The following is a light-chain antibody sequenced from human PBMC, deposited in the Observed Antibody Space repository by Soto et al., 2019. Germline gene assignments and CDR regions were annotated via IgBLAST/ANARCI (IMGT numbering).Light chain of an antibody. J-gene: IGKJ1*01. V-gene: IGKV3-15*01. CDR1: HIFRRY. Sequence: EVRMSQSPATLSVSTGERATLSCGGSHIFRRYLALYQQKPGQAPRLLIHGASTRAPGIPARFSGSGSGTDFTLTISSLQSEDFAVYYCHQYDHWPQTFGQGTKVDIK. CDR2: GAS. CDR3: HQYDHWPQT.